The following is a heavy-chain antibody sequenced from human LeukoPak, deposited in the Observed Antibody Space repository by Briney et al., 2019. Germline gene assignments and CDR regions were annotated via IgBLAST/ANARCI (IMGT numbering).Heavy chain of an antibody. Sequence: GGSLRLSCAASGFTFSSYAMHWVRQAPGKGLEYVSAISSNGGSTYYANSVKGRFTISRDNSKNTLYLQMGSLRAEDTAVYYCARGKYSSSWYKDYWGQGTLVTVSS. J-gene: IGHJ4*02. V-gene: IGHV3-64*01. CDR3: ARGKYSSSWYKDY. D-gene: IGHD6-13*01. CDR1: GFTFSSYA. CDR2: ISSNGGST.